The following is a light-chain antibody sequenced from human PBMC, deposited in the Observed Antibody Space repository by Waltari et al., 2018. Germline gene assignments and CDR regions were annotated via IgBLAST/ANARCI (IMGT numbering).Light chain of an antibody. V-gene: IGLV1-44*01. CDR1: TSNIGRNS. J-gene: IGLJ2*01. Sequence: QSVLTQPPSVSGTPGQRVTISCSGMTSNIGRNSVNWYQQLPGTAPKLLIYSDNQRPSGVPDRFSGSRSGTSASLAINGLQSEDETDYFCGAWDDSLNGPVFGGGTKLSVL. CDR2: SDN. CDR3: GAWDDSLNGPV.